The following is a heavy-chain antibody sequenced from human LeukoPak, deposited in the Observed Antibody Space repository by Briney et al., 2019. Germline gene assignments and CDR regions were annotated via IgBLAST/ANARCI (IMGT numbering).Heavy chain of an antibody. J-gene: IGHJ4*02. Sequence: ASVKVSCKASGSSFTGYFLHWVRQAPGQGPKWMGRIDPNSGGTNYALKFQGRVTMTRDTPITTAYMDLSRLRSDDTAVYYCARGPHDTAYYFDQWGQGTLVTVSS. CDR2: IDPNSGGT. V-gene: IGHV1-2*06. CDR3: ARGPHDTAYYFDQ. D-gene: IGHD5-18*01. CDR1: GSSFTGYF.